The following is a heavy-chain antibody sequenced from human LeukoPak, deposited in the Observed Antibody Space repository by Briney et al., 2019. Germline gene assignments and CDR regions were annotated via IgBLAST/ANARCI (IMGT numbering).Heavy chain of an antibody. Sequence: GRSLRLSCAASGFTFSSYAMHWVRQAPGKGLEWVAVISYDGSNKYYADSVKGRFTISRDNSKNTLYLQMNSLRAEDTAVYYCARDQYCSGGSCYGAAYYYYYGMDVWGQGTTVTVSS. J-gene: IGHJ6*02. CDR1: GFTFSSYA. V-gene: IGHV3-30-3*01. CDR2: ISYDGSNK. D-gene: IGHD2-15*01. CDR3: ARDQYCSGGSCYGAAYYYYYGMDV.